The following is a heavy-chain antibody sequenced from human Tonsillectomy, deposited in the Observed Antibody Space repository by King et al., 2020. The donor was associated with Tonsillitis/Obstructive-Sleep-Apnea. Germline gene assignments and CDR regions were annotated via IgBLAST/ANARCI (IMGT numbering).Heavy chain of an antibody. CDR2: IIPIFGTA. D-gene: IGHD2-2*01. V-gene: IGHV1-69*12. Sequence: QLVQSGAEVKKPGSSVKVSCKASGGTFSSYAFSWVRQAPGQGLEWMGGIIPIFGTANYAQEFQGRVTITAAESTSTAYMELSSLRSEDTAVYYCARGSGRDQLLSHNWFDPWGQGTLVTVSS. CDR3: ARGSGRDQLLSHNWFDP. CDR1: GGTFSSYA. J-gene: IGHJ5*02.